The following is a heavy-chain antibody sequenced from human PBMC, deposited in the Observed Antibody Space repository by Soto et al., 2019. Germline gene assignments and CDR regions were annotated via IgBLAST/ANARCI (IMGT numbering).Heavy chain of an antibody. Sequence: GSLRLSCAASGCTFSDYYMSWVRQAPGRGLEWISYSSNSGTFARYATSVKGRFSISRDNANNSLYLEMSSLRVEDTAVYYCARSGDNFNVLDYWGQGTPVTVSS. J-gene: IGHJ4*02. CDR3: ARSGDNFNVLDY. V-gene: IGHV3-11*06. CDR1: GCTFSDYY. D-gene: IGHD1-1*01. CDR2: SSNSGTFA.